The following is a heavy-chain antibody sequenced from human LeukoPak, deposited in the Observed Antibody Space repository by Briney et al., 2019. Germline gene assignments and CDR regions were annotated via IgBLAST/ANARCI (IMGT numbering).Heavy chain of an antibody. V-gene: IGHV3-23*01. CDR3: ARNHWAYCGGECYDDY. CDR2: ISAAGDFT. Sequence: GGSLRLSCAASGFTFSSYGMTWVRQAPGKGLEWVSGISAAGDFTYYADSVKGRFTLSRDNSRNMFYLEMNSLRAEDTALYYCARNHWAYCGGECYDDYWGQGTLVTVSS. CDR1: GFTFSSYG. J-gene: IGHJ4*02. D-gene: IGHD2-21*01.